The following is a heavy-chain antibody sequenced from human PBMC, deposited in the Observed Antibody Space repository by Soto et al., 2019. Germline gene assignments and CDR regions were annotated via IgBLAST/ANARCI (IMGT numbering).Heavy chain of an antibody. D-gene: IGHD1-1*01. CDR1: GGSVSSHY. Sequence: QVQLQESGPGLVKPSETLSLTCTVSGGSVSSHYWSWIRQPPGKGLEWIGYMYYSGITNYNPSLKERVTISVDTSKNQFSLKLSSVTAADTAVYYCARHAGTTGTYYFDYWGQGILVTVSS. CDR3: ARHAGTTGTYYFDY. J-gene: IGHJ4*02. CDR2: MYYSGIT. V-gene: IGHV4-59*08.